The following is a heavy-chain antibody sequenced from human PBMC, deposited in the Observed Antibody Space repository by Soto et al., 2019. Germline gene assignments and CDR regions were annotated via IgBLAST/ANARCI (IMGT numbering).Heavy chain of an antibody. CDR2: ISWNSGSI. CDR3: ANQGGYYGMDV. D-gene: IGHD1-26*01. CDR1: GFTFDDYA. J-gene: IGHJ6*02. V-gene: IGHV3-9*01. Sequence: EVQLVESGGGLVQPGRSLRLSCAASGFTFDDYAMHWVRQAPGKGLEWVSGISWNSGSIGYADSVKGRFTISRDNAKHSLDLQMNSSRAEDTALYYCANQGGYYGMDVWGQGTTVTFSS.